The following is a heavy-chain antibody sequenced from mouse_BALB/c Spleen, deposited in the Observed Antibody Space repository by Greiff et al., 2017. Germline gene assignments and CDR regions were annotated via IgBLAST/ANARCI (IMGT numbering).Heavy chain of an antibody. D-gene: IGHD2-3*01. Sequence: EVKVVESGGGLVQPGGSLRLSCATSGFTFSDFYMEWVRQPPGKRLEWIAASRNKANDYTTEYSASVKGRFIVSRDTSQSILYLQMNALRAEDTAIYYCARDAKMGNFDYWGQGTTLTVSS. CDR3: ARDAKMGNFDY. V-gene: IGHV7-1*02. J-gene: IGHJ2*01. CDR1: GFTFSDFY. CDR2: SRNKANDYTT.